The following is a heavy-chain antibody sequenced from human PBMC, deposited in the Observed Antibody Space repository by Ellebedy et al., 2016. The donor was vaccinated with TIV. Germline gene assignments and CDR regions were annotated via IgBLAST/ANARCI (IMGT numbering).Heavy chain of an antibody. CDR2: IVGSGA. CDR1: GFTFSSYA. J-gene: IGHJ4*02. Sequence: PGGSLRLSCTTSGFTFSSYAMSWVRQAPGKGLEWVTGIVGSGAQKYADSVTGRFTIARDNSKTTVDLQMNSLRAEDTAVYFCARDRTPGDGYWVFDYWGQGTLVTVSS. V-gene: IGHV3-23*01. CDR3: ARDRTPGDGYWVFDY. D-gene: IGHD5-18*01.